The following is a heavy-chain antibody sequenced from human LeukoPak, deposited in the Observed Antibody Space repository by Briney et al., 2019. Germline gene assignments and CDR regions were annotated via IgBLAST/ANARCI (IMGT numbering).Heavy chain of an antibody. CDR1: GFSVSGYW. J-gene: IGHJ4*02. D-gene: IGHD6-13*01. V-gene: IGHV3-7*01. CDR2: IKQDGSEK. CDR3: AREWQGGIAAAGTRIEGGY. Sequence: GGSLRLSCAVSGFSVSGYWMTWVRQAPGKGLEWVANIKQDGSEKNYVDSVKGRFTISRDNAENSLFLQMNSLRVEDTAVYYCAREWQGGIAAAGTRIEGGYWGQGTLVAVSS.